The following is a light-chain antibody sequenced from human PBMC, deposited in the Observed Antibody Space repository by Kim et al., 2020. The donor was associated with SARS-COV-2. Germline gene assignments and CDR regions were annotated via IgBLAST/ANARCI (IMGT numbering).Light chain of an antibody. CDR3: KSRDSSGNVV. CDR2: GKN. Sequence: SSELTQDPAVSVALGQTVRITCQGDSLRIYYASWYQQKPGQAPVLVIDGKNNRPSGIPDRFSGSSSGNTASLTITGAQADDESDYYCKSRDSSGNVVFGGGTQLTVL. J-gene: IGLJ2*01. V-gene: IGLV3-19*01. CDR1: SLRIYY.